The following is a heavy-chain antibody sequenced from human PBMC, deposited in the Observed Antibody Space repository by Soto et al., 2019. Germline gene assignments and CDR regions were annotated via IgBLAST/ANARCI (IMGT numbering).Heavy chain of an antibody. Sequence: QVQVFQSGAEVKKPGSSVRVSCKVSGGTLNSQSITWVRQAPGQGLEWMGGIITVFGTPSYAQKFQGRVTMIADKSSSTAYMELRNLRSEDTAMYYCARPADYVSGFSQWGQGTLVTVSS. J-gene: IGHJ4*02. V-gene: IGHV1-69*06. CDR2: IITVFGTP. CDR3: ARPADYVSGFSQ. D-gene: IGHD3-16*01. CDR1: GGTLNSQS.